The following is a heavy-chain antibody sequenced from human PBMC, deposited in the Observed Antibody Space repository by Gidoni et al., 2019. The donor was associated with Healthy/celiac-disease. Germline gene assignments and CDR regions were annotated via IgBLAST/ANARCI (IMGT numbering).Heavy chain of an antibody. Sequence: QMQLVQSGPEVKKPGTSVQVSCKASGFTFTSSAVQWVRQARGQRLEWIGWIVVGSGNTNYAQKFQERVTITRDMSTSTAYMELSSLRSEDTAVYYCAADRSGGSYAYWGQGTLVTVSS. J-gene: IGHJ4*02. CDR1: GFTFTSSA. CDR2: IVVGSGNT. V-gene: IGHV1-58*01. CDR3: AADRSGGSYAY. D-gene: IGHD1-26*01.